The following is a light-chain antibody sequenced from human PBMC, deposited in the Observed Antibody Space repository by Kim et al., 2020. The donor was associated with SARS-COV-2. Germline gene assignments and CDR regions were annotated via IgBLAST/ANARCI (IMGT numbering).Light chain of an antibody. Sequence: QSVLTQPSSVSAAPGQKVTISCSGSSSNIGNNYVSWYQQLPGTAPKLLIYDNNKRPSGIPDRFSGSKSGTSATLGITGLQTGDEADYYCGTWDSSLSVWVFGGGTQLTVL. V-gene: IGLV1-51*01. CDR3: GTWDSSLSVWV. CDR2: DNN. J-gene: IGLJ3*02. CDR1: SSNIGNNY.